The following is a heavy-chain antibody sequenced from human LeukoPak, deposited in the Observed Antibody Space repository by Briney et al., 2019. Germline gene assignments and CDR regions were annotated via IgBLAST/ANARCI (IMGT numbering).Heavy chain of an antibody. CDR1: GGSIGSGSYY. D-gene: IGHD6-19*01. V-gene: IGHV4-61*02. Sequence: SQTLSLTCTVSGGSIGSGSYYWSWIRQPAGKGLEWIGRIYTSGSTHYNPSLKSRVTISVDTSKNQFSLNLNSVTAADTAVYYCARAVGSSESNWFDPWGQGTLATVSS. J-gene: IGHJ5*02. CDR3: ARAVGSSESNWFDP. CDR2: IYTSGST.